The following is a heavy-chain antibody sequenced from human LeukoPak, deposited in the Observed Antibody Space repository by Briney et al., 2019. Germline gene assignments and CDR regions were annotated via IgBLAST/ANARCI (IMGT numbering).Heavy chain of an antibody. Sequence: GGSLRLSCAASGFTFSDYYMSWIRQAPGKGLERVSYISSRGSTIYYADSVKGRFTISRDNAKNSLYLQMNSLRAEDTAVYYCARVGYCSSTSCYTYYYMDVWGKGTTVTVSS. CDR3: ARVGYCSSTSCYTYYYMDV. D-gene: IGHD2-2*02. J-gene: IGHJ6*03. V-gene: IGHV3-11*01. CDR2: ISSRGSTI. CDR1: GFTFSDYY.